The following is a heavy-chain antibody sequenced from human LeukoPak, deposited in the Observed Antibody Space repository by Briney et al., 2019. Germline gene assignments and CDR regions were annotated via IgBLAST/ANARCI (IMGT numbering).Heavy chain of an antibody. Sequence: ASVKVSCKASGYTFTSYDISWVRQAPGQGLEWMGWISAYNGNTNYAQKLQGRVTMTTDTSTSTAYMELRSLRSDDTAVYYCARARRRPRYAHYDSSGPTGDAFDIWGQGTMVTVSS. D-gene: IGHD3-22*01. V-gene: IGHV1-18*01. CDR2: ISAYNGNT. CDR3: ARARRRPRYAHYDSSGPTGDAFDI. CDR1: GYTFTSYD. J-gene: IGHJ3*02.